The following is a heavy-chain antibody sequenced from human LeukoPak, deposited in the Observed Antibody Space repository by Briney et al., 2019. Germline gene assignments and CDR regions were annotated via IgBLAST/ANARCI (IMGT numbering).Heavy chain of an antibody. V-gene: IGHV4-39*07. D-gene: IGHD3-10*01. CDR1: GGSISSSTYY. Sequence: SETLSLTCTVSGGSISSSTYYWGWIRQPPGKGLEWIGSIYYSGTTYYNPSLKSRVTISVDTSKNQFSLKLSSVTAADTAVYYCARSYYYGSGSFSRGGFDPWGQGILVTVSS. J-gene: IGHJ5*02. CDR2: IYYSGTT. CDR3: ARSYYYGSGSFSRGGFDP.